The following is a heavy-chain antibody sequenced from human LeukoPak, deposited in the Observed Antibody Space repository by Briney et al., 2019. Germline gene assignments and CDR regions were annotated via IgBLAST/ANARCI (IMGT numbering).Heavy chain of an antibody. CDR1: GYTYTDYY. CDR3: AEGAAVAANAFDI. V-gene: IGHV1-2*02. CDR2: INPNSGGT. D-gene: IGHD6-19*01. J-gene: IGHJ3*02. Sequence: ASVKVSCKASGYTYTDYYMHWVRQAPGQGLEWMGWINPNSGGTNYAQKFQGRVTMTRDASISTAYMELSRLRSDDTAVYYCAEGAAVAANAFDIWGQGTMVTVSS.